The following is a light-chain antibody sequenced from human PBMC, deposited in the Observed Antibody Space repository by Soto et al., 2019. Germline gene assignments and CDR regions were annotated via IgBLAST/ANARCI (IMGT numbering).Light chain of an antibody. CDR1: SGHSTYA. J-gene: IGLJ3*02. CDR2: VNNDGSH. CDR3: QTWGTGIQVV. V-gene: IGLV4-69*01. Sequence: QSVLTQSPSASASLGASVKLTCTLSSGHSTYAIAWHQQQPEKGPRYLMKVNNDGSHTKGDGIPDRFSGSSSGAERYLTISSLQSEDEADYYCQTWGTGIQVVFGGGTQLTVL.